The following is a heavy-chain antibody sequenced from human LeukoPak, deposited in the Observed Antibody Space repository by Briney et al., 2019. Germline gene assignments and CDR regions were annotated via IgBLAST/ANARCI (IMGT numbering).Heavy chain of an antibody. V-gene: IGHV3-21*01. Sequence: GGSLRLSCAATGFTFRNYAMSWVRQAPGEGLEWVSSISSSSSYMFYADSVKGRFTISRDNTKNSLYLQMNSLRAEDTAVYYCARRSSGIYTNDPYYFDYWGQGTLVTVSS. D-gene: IGHD1-26*01. CDR2: ISSSSSYM. CDR1: GFTFRNYA. J-gene: IGHJ4*02. CDR3: ARRSSGIYTNDPYYFDY.